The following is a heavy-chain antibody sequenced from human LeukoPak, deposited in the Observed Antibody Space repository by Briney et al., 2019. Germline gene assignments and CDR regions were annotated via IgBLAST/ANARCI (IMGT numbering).Heavy chain of an antibody. CDR3: AKSGGYGLIDY. CDR2: IYSSGST. J-gene: IGHJ4*02. V-gene: IGHV4-39*01. Sequence: PSETLSLTCTVSGASISGSGYYWGWIRQPPGKGLEWIGSIYSSGSTYYNASLQSRVTISVETSKNQISLRLNSVTAADTAMYYCAKSGGYGLIDYWGQGTLVTVSS. D-gene: IGHD1-26*01. CDR1: GASISGSGYY.